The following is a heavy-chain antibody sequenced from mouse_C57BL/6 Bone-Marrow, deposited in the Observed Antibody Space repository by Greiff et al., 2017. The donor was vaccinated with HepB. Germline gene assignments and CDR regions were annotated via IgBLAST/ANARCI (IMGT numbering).Heavy chain of an antibody. CDR2: ISYDGSN. CDR3: ARGYSYYYGSSYGHYYAMDY. J-gene: IGHJ4*01. D-gene: IGHD1-1*01. CDR1: GYSITSGYY. Sequence: DVQLQESGPGLVKPSQSLSLTCSVTGYSITSGYYWNWIRQFPGNKLEWMGYISYDGSNNYNPSLKNRISITRDTSKNQFFLKLNSVTTEDTATYYCARGYSYYYGSSYGHYYAMDYWGQGTSVTVSS. V-gene: IGHV3-6*01.